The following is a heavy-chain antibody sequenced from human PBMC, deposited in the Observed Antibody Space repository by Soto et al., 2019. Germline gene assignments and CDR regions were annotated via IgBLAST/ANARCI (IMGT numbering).Heavy chain of an antibody. Sequence: SETLSLTCTVSGGSISSGGYYWSWIRQHPGKGLEWIGYIYYSGITYYNPSLKSRVTISVDTSKNQFSLKLSSVTAADTAVYYCARDRYYGSGSYYKVLSYYGMDVWGQGTTVTVSS. D-gene: IGHD3-10*01. J-gene: IGHJ6*02. CDR2: IYYSGIT. CDR1: GGSISSGGYY. V-gene: IGHV4-31*03. CDR3: ARDRYYGSGSYYKVLSYYGMDV.